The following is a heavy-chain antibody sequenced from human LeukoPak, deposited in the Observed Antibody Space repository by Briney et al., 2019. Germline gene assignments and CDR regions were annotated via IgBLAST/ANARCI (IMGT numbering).Heavy chain of an antibody. CDR3: ARADYSNQDY. V-gene: IGHV4-61*02. J-gene: IGHJ4*02. CDR2: IYTSGSI. D-gene: IGHD4-11*01. Sequence: SETLSLTCTVSGGSISSGSYYWSWIRQPAGKGLEWIGRIYTSGSINYNPSLKSRVTISVDTSKNQFSLKLSSVTAADTAVYYCARADYSNQDYWGQGTLVTVSS. CDR1: GGSISSGSYY.